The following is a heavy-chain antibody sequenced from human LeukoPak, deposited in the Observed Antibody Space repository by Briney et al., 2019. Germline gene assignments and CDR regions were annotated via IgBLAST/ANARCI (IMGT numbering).Heavy chain of an antibody. V-gene: IGHV3-33*01. D-gene: IGHD3-22*01. Sequence: GGSLRLSCAASGFTFNNYGMHWVRQAPGKGLEWVAAIWYDGSNKYYADSVKGRFTISRVNSKNTLYLQMNSLRAEDTALYYCARGQEYYYDSSAYSKFDYWGQGTLVTVSS. J-gene: IGHJ4*02. CDR2: IWYDGSNK. CDR3: ARGQEYYYDSSAYSKFDY. CDR1: GFTFNNYG.